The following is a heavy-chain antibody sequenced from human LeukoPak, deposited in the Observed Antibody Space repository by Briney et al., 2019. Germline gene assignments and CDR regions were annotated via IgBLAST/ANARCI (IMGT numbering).Heavy chain of an antibody. V-gene: IGHV3-49*04. Sequence: PGGSLRLSCTASGFTFGDYSMNWVRQAPGKGLEWVGFIRSKAYGGTTEYAASVKGRFTISRDDSKSIAYLQMNSLKTEDTAVYYCTRGGITYYYASPSYNWFDPWGQGTLVTVSS. CDR2: IRSKAYGGTT. D-gene: IGHD3-10*01. CDR1: GFTFGDYS. CDR3: TRGGITYYYASPSYNWFDP. J-gene: IGHJ5*02.